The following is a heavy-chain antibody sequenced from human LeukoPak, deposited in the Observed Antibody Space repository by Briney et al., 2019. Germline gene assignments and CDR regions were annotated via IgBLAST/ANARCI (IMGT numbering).Heavy chain of an antibody. CDR1: GGSISSSSYY. Sequence: TASETLSLTCTVSGGSISSSSYYWGWIRQPPGKGLEWIGSIYYSGSTYYNPSLKSRVTISVDTSKNQFSLKLSSVTAADTAVYYCARAYIAAAGNWFDPWGQGTLVTVSS. D-gene: IGHD6-13*01. V-gene: IGHV4-39*07. CDR3: ARAYIAAAGNWFDP. J-gene: IGHJ5*02. CDR2: IYYSGST.